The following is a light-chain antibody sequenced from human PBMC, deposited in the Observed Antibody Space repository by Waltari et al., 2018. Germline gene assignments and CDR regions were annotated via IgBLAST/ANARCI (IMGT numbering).Light chain of an antibody. CDR1: KLGDKY. CDR2: QDT. CDR3: RAWDSSTSGV. V-gene: IGLV3-1*01. J-gene: IGLJ1*01. Sequence: SYELTQPPSVSVSPGQTASIPCSGDKLGDKYACWYQQKPGQSPLLVIYQDTKRPSGIPERFSGYKSGNTATLTISGTQAMDGAGYYCRAWDSSTSGVFGTGTKVTVL.